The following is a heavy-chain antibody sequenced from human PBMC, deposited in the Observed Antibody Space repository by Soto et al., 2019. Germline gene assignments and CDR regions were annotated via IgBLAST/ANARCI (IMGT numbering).Heavy chain of an antibody. D-gene: IGHD1-1*01. J-gene: IGHJ6*02. V-gene: IGHV3-21*01. Sequence: SCAASGFTFSSYSMNWVRQAPGKGLEWVSSISSSSYIYYADSVKGRFTISRDNAKNSLYLQMNSLRAEDTAVYYCARERVEPTYYYYYGMDVWGQGTTVTVSS. CDR3: ARERVEPTYYYYYGMDV. CDR1: GFTFSSYS. CDR2: ISSSSYI.